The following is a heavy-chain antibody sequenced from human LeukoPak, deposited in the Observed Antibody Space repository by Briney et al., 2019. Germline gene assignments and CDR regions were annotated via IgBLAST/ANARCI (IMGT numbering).Heavy chain of an antibody. V-gene: IGHV3-30*03. CDR3: ATLEGRRDGYNSGY. CDR1: GFIFSSSA. D-gene: IGHD5-12*01. J-gene: IGHJ4*02. CDR2: ISNDGSKQ. Sequence: GGSLRLSCAASGFIFSSSAMHWVRQAPGKGLEWVAVISNDGSKQYYAGSVKGRFTISRDNSKNTLYLQMNSLRAEDTAVYYCATLEGRRDGYNSGYWGQGTLVTVSS.